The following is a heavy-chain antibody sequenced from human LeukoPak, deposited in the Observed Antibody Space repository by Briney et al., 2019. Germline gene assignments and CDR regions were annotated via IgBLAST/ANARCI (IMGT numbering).Heavy chain of an antibody. V-gene: IGHV3-48*02. J-gene: IGHJ4*02. CDR2: IGGSSKAI. Sequence: GGSLRLSCAASGSTFSSYSVNWVRQAPGKGLEWVSYIGGSSKAISYADSVKGRSTISRDNAKNSLYLQLNSLRDEDTAVYYCVRDHNFGFDYWGQGILVTVSS. D-gene: IGHD3-3*01. CDR3: VRDHNFGFDY. CDR1: GSTFSSYS.